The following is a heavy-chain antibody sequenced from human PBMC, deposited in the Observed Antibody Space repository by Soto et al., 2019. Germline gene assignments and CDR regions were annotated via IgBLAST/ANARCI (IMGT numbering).Heavy chain of an antibody. V-gene: IGHV4-39*01. J-gene: IGHJ4*02. CDR3: ASVDSSSWFDY. CDR2: IYYSGST. CDR1: GGSISSSSYY. Sequence: SETLSLTCTVSGGSISSSSYYWGWIRQPPGKGLEWIGSIYYSGSTYYNPSLKSRVTISVDTSKNQFSLKLSSVTAADTAVYYCASVDSSSWFDYWGQGTLVTVSS. D-gene: IGHD6-13*01.